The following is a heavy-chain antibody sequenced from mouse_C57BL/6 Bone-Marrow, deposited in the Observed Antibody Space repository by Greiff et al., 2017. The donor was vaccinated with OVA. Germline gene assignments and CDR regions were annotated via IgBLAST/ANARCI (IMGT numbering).Heavy chain of an antibody. J-gene: IGHJ4*01. CDR3: AKGVGYYYAMDD. V-gene: IGHV1-55*01. CDR2: IYPGSGST. Sequence: QVQLQQPGAELVKPGASVKMSCKASGYTFTSYWMTWVKQRPGQGLEWIGDIYPGSGSTNYNEKFKSKATLTVDTSSSTAYMQLSSLTSEDSAVYYCAKGVGYYYAMDDWGQGTTVTVSS. CDR1: GYTFTSYW. D-gene: IGHD1-3*01.